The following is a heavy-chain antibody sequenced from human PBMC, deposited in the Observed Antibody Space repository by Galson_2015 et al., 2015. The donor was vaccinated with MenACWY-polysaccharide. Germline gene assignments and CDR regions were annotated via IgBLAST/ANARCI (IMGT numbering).Heavy chain of an antibody. CDR1: GFTFKTYW. J-gene: IGHJ5*02. CDR3: VRGRVTLGP. V-gene: IGHV3-7*01. CDR2: IKQDGSEK. D-gene: IGHD2-21*02. Sequence: SLRLSCAASGFTFKTYWMSWVRQAPGKGLEWVAYIKQDGSEKNYVDSVKGRFTISRDNAKNSLYLQMNSLRAEDTAVYYCVRGRVTLGPWGHGTLVTVSS.